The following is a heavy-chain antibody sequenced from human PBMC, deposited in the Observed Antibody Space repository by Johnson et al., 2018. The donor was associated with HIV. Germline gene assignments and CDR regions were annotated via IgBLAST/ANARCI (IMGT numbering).Heavy chain of an antibody. CDR2: ISGSGGST. Sequence: VQLVESGGGVVQPGGSLRLSCAASGFTFSSYAMSWVRQAPGKGLEWVSAISGSGGSTYYADSVKGRFTISRDNSKNTLYLQMNSLRSEDTAVYYSAGLRAARPRSFDVWGQGTMVTVSS. J-gene: IGHJ3*01. CDR3: AGLRAARPRSFDV. V-gene: IGHV3-23*04. D-gene: IGHD6-6*01. CDR1: GFTFSSYA.